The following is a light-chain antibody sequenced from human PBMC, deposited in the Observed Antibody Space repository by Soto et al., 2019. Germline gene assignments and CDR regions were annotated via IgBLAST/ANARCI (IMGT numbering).Light chain of an antibody. J-gene: IGKJ1*01. V-gene: IGKV1-5*03. Sequence: DIQMTQSPSTLSASVGDRVTITCRASQSISSWLAWYQQKPGKAPKLLIYKASSLESGVPSRFSGSGSGPEFSLTISILQPDHSATYYCQQYNRSPTFGQGTKVEIK. CDR3: QQYNRSPT. CDR2: KAS. CDR1: QSISSW.